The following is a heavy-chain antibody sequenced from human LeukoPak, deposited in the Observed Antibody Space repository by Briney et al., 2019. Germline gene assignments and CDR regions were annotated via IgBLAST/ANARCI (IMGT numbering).Heavy chain of an antibody. D-gene: IGHD6-13*01. J-gene: IGHJ6*03. CDR1: GGTFSSYA. CDR2: IIPISGTT. V-gene: IGHV1-69*05. CDR3: ASRFTARQLVPADYYHMDV. Sequence: SVKVSCKASGGTFSSYAISWVRQAPGQGLEWMGAIIPISGTTNYAQRLQGRVTLTMDDSATTAFMEMSSLRSEDTAVYYCASRFTARQLVPADYYHMDVWGKGTTVFVSS.